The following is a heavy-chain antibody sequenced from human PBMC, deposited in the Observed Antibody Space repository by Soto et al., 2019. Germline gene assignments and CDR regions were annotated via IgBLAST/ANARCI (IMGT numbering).Heavy chain of an antibody. CDR1: VFTFSAYV. J-gene: IGHJ4*02. CDR2: ITSSGGGT. V-gene: IGHV3-23*01. Sequence: WWSLRLSCAASVFTFSAYVMSWVRQAPGKGLEWVSSITSSGGGTYYADSVKGRFTVSRDNSKNTVYLQMNSLRDEDTAVYYCAKLTAAWGQGTLVTVSS. CDR3: AKLTAA. D-gene: IGHD6-13*01.